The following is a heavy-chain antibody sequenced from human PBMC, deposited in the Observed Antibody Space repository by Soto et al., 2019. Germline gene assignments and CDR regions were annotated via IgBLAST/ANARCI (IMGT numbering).Heavy chain of an antibody. CDR1: GFTFSSYA. CDR2: ISGSGGST. CDR3: AKDRDSSSWYCCFDP. Sequence: GGSLILSCAASGFTFSSYAMSWVREAPVRGLEWVSAISGSGGSTYYADPVKGGFTISRNNSKNTLYLQMNSLRAEDTAVYYWAKDRDSSSWYCCFDPWGQGTLVTVSS. J-gene: IGHJ5*02. D-gene: IGHD6-13*01. V-gene: IGHV3-23*01.